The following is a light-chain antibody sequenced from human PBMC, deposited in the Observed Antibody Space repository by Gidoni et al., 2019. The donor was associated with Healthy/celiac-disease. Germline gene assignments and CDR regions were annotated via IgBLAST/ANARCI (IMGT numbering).Light chain of an antibody. V-gene: IGLV3-1*01. Sequence: SYELTQPPSVSVSPGQTASITCSGDKLGDKYACWYQQKPGQSPVLVIYQDSKRPSGLPERFPWSKPGNTAPLTISGTQAMDEADYYCQAWDSSTVVFGGGTKLTVL. CDR2: QDS. J-gene: IGLJ2*01. CDR1: KLGDKY. CDR3: QAWDSSTVV.